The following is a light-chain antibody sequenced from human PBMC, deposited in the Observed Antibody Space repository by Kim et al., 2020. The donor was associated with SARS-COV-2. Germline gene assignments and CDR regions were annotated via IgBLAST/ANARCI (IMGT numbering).Light chain of an antibody. CDR2: DAS. CDR3: QQRSNWPPEYT. V-gene: IGKV3-11*01. J-gene: IGKJ2*01. Sequence: SPGERATRSCRASQSVSSYLAWYQQKPGQAPRLLIYDASNRATGIPARFSGSGSGTDFTLTISSLEPEDFAVYYCQQRSNWPPEYTFGQGTKLEI. CDR1: QSVSSY.